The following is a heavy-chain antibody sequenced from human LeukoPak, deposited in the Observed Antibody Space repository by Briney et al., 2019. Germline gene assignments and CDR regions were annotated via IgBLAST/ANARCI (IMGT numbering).Heavy chain of an antibody. J-gene: IGHJ4*02. V-gene: IGHV4-59*08. CDR1: GRSFSGYH. CDR2: INHDGSA. CDR3: ATYGGGQGGRGY. D-gene: IGHD6-19*01. Sequence: LETLSLTCTVSGRSFSGYHWSWIRQPPGKGLEWIGFINHDGSANYNPSLNGRVTISLDTSKNQFSLILSSVTAADTAAYFCATYGGGQGGRGYWGQGTLVTVFS.